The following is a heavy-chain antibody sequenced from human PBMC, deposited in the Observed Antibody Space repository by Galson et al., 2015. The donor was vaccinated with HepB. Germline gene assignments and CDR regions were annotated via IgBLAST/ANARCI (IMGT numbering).Heavy chain of an antibody. CDR3: ARGYTSSWYSGLGY. J-gene: IGHJ4*02. CDR2: ISGSGDTT. CDR1: GFTFRNYA. V-gene: IGHV3-23*01. D-gene: IGHD6-13*01. Sequence: SLRLSCADSGFTFRNYAMSWVRQAPGKGLEWVSGISGSGDTTFYADSVKGRFTISRDNSKNTLYLQMNSLRVEDTAMYYCARGYTSSWYSGLGYWGQGTLVTVSS.